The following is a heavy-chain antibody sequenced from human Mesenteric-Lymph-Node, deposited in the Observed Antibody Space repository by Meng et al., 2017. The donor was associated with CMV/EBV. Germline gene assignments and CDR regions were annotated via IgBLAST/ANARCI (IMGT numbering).Heavy chain of an antibody. CDR2: MNPNSGNT. Sequence: ASVKVSCKASGYTFTSYGISWVRQAPGQGLEWMGWMNPNSGNTGYAQKFEGRVTMTRSTSISTAYMELSSLTSEDTAVYYCARSPFPGDYWGQGTLVTVSS. J-gene: IGHJ4*02. D-gene: IGHD3-16*01. V-gene: IGHV1-8*02. CDR3: ARSPFPGDY. CDR1: GYTFTSYG.